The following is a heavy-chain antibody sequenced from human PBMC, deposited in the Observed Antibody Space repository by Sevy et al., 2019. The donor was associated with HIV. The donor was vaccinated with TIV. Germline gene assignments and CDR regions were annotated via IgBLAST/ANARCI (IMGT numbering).Heavy chain of an antibody. J-gene: IGHJ3*02. CDR3: ARRNDFDI. CDR1: GGSINSDH. CDR2: VYYTGGN. V-gene: IGHV4-59*08. Sequence: SETLSLTCTVSGGSINSDHWNWIRQPPGKGLEWLGYVYYTGGNNYNPSLKNRVTISVDRTKNQFSLKLTSVTAADTAVYYCARRNDFDIWGQGTMVTVSS.